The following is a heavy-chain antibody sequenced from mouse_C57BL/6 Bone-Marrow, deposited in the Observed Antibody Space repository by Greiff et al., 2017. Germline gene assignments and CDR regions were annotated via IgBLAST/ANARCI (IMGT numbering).Heavy chain of an antibody. CDR2: INPSSGYT. D-gene: IGHD2-1*01. J-gene: IGHJ4*01. CDR1: GYTFTSYT. Sequence: VQLQQSGAELARPGASVKMSCKASGYTFTSYTMHWVKQRPGQGLEWIGYINPSSGYTKYNQKFKDKATLTADKSSSTAYMQLSSLTSEDSAVYYCARSGRHGNWYYYAMDYWGQGTSVTGSS. V-gene: IGHV1-4*01. CDR3: ARSGRHGNWYYYAMDY.